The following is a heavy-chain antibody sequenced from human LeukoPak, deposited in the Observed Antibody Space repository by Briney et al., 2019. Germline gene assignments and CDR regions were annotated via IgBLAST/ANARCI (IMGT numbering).Heavy chain of an antibody. CDR2: ISSSSSYI. Sequence: SGGSLRLSCAASGFTFSTYSMNWVRQAPGKGLEWVSSISSSSSYIYYADSMKGRFTISRDNAKNSLHLQMNSLRAEDTAVYYCARGTGYNPLFDYWGQGTLVTVSS. CDR3: ARGTGYNPLFDY. CDR1: GFTFSTYS. D-gene: IGHD5-24*01. V-gene: IGHV3-21*01. J-gene: IGHJ4*02.